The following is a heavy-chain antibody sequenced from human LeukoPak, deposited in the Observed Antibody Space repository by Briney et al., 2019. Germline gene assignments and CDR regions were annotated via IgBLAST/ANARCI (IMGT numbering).Heavy chain of an antibody. J-gene: IGHJ4*02. Sequence: SETPSLTCTVSGSSISPYYWSWIRQPPGGGLEWIGYIYYSGSTNYNPSLRSRVTISLDTSTNQFSLKLTSVTDADTAVYYCARGTKTGNTGYDWSYWGQGSLVTVSS. CDR3: ARGTKTGNTGYDWSY. V-gene: IGHV4-59*01. D-gene: IGHD5-12*01. CDR2: IYYSGST. CDR1: GSSISPYY.